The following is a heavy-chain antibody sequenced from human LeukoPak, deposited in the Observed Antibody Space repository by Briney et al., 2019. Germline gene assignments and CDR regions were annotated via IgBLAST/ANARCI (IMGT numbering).Heavy chain of an antibody. D-gene: IGHD6-13*01. CDR3: ARDAWQQLVPTDY. J-gene: IGHJ4*02. CDR1: GYTFTSYG. CDR2: ISAYNGNT. Sequence: SSVKVSCKSSGYTFTSYGISWVRQAPGQGLERMGWISAYNGNTNYAQKLQGRVTMTTDTSTSTAYMELRSLRSDDTAVYYCARDAWQQLVPTDYWGQGTLVTVSS. V-gene: IGHV1-18*01.